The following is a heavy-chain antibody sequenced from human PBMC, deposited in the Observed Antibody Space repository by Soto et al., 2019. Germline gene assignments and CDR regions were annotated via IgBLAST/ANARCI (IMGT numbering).Heavy chain of an antibody. CDR2: INHSGST. J-gene: IGHJ4*02. CDR3: ARTSRFAY. V-gene: IGHV4-34*01. D-gene: IGHD6-6*01. CDR1: GWSFSDYY. Sequence: SETLSLTCAVYGWSFSDYYWSWIRQPPGKGLEWIGEINHSGSTNYNPSLKSRVTISVDPSKSQFSLRLSSVTAADTAVYYCARTSRFAYWGQGTLVTVSS.